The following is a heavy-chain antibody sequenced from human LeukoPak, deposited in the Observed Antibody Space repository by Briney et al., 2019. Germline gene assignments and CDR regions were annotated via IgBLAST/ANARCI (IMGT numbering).Heavy chain of an antibody. V-gene: IGHV4-59*01. Sequence: PAETLSLTCTVSGGSISGYYWSWIRQPPGKGLEWIGYLYYSGSTNYNPSLKSRVTISVDTSKNQFSLKLSSVTAADTAVYYCARDEDSAYGSGSSLSWGQGTLVTVSS. D-gene: IGHD3-10*01. CDR2: LYYSGST. CDR3: ARDEDSAYGSGSSLS. J-gene: IGHJ5*02. CDR1: GGSISGYY.